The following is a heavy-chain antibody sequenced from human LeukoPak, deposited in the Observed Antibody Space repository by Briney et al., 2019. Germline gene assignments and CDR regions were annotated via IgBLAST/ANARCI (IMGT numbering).Heavy chain of an antibody. Sequence: PSETLSLTCAVYGGSFSGYYWSWIRQPPGKGLEWIGEINHSGSTNYNPSLKSRVTISVDTSKNQFSLKLSSVTAADTAVYYCARMGGYSSGWERFYYYYYYMDVWGKGTTVTISS. CDR3: ARMGGYSSGWERFYYYYYYMDV. CDR2: INHSGST. V-gene: IGHV4-34*01. D-gene: IGHD6-19*01. CDR1: GGSFSGYY. J-gene: IGHJ6*03.